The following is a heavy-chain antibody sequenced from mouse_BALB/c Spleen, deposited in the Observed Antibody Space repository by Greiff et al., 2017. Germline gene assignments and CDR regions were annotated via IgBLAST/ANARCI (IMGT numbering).Heavy chain of an antibody. CDR1: GYTFTSYW. V-gene: IGHV1S22*01. Sequence: LQQPGSELVRPGASVKLSCKASGYTFTSYWMHWVKQRPGQGLEWIGNIYPGSGSTNYDEKFKSKATLTVDTSSSTAYMQLSSLTSEDSAVYYCTRLGYYGSSYGWFAYWGQGTLVTVSA. J-gene: IGHJ3*01. D-gene: IGHD1-1*01. CDR2: IYPGSGST. CDR3: TRLGYYGSSYGWFAY.